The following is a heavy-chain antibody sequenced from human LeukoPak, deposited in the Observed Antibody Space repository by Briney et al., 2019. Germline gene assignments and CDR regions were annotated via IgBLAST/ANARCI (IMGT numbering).Heavy chain of an antibody. CDR2: IYSGGST. J-gene: IGHJ4*02. D-gene: IGHD3-16*02. Sequence: PGRSLRLSCAASGFTVSSNYMSWVRQAPGKGLEWVSVIYSGGSTYYADSVKGRFTISRDNSKNTLYLQMNSLRAEDTAVYYCARVGGVIVQYYFDYWGQGTLVTVSS. CDR3: ARVGGVIVQYYFDY. CDR1: GFTVSSNY. V-gene: IGHV3-66*01.